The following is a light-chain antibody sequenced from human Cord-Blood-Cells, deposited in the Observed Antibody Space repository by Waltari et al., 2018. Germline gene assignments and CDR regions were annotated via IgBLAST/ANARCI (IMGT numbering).Light chain of an antibody. CDR2: AAS. CDR1: QSISSY. J-gene: IGKJ1*01. V-gene: IGKV1-39*01. CDR3: QQSYSTPWT. Sequence: EIQMTQSPSSRSASVGDRVIITCRASQSISSYLTWYQQKPGKAPKLMIYAASSLQSGFPSRFSGSVSGTDFTLTISSLQPEDFATYYCQQSYSTPWTFGQGTKVEIK.